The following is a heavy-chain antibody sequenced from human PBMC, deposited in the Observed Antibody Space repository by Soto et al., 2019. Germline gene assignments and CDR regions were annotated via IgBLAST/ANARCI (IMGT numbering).Heavy chain of an antibody. V-gene: IGHV4-31*01. CDR3: ARDGRYYYYGMDV. CDR1: GGSISSGGYY. J-gene: IGHJ6*02. CDR2: IYYSGST. Sequence: QVQLQESGPGLVKPSQTLSLTCTVSGGSISSGGYYWSWIRQHPGKGLEWIGYIYYSGSTYYNPSLKSLVTISVDTSKNQFPLKLSSVTAADTAVYYCARDGRYYYYGMDVWGQGTTVTVSS.